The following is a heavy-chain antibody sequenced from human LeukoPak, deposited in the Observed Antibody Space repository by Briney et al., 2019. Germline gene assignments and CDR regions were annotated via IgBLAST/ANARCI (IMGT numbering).Heavy chain of an antibody. CDR2: INHSGST. D-gene: IGHD3-10*01. J-gene: IGHJ4*02. V-gene: IGHV4-34*01. CDR3: ARASVLSMVRGVIYSR. Sequence: PSETLSLTCAVYGGSFSGYYWSWLRQPPGKGLEWIGEINHSGSTNYNPPLKSRVTISVDTSKNQFSLKLSSVTAADTAVYYCARASVLSMVRGVIYSRWGQGTLVTVSS. CDR1: GGSFSGYY.